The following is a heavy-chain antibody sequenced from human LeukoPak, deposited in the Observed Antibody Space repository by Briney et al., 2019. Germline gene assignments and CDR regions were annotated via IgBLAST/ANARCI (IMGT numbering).Heavy chain of an antibody. CDR2: ISGNGDST. Sequence: GGSLRLSCAASGFTFSTYAMTWVRQAPGKGLNWVSGISGNGDSTFYADSVKGRFTISRDNSKNTLYLQMGSLRPEDMAVYYCARVYAGSWYAAFDIWGQGTMVTVSS. V-gene: IGHV3-23*01. J-gene: IGHJ3*02. CDR3: ARVYAGSWYAAFDI. D-gene: IGHD6-13*01. CDR1: GFTFSTYA.